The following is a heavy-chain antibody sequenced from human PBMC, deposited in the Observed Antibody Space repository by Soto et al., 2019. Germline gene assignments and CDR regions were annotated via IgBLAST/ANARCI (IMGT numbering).Heavy chain of an antibody. J-gene: IGHJ4*02. CDR3: AREVRTGTTINHHFDY. CDR1: GYTFTNYG. D-gene: IGHD1-7*01. Sequence: GASVKVSCKASGYTFTNYGITWVRQAPGQGLEWMGWISAYNGDTHYTQRLQGRVTMTTDTSTSTAYMELRGLRSADTAVYYCAREVRTGTTINHHFDYWGQETLVTVSS. CDR2: ISAYNGDT. V-gene: IGHV1-18*01.